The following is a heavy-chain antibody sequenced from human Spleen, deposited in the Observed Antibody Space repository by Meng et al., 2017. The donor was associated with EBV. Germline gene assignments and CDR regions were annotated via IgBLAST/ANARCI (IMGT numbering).Heavy chain of an antibody. D-gene: IGHD3-3*01. CDR2: ISAYNGNT. Sequence: QEPLVPSGAEMTKPGSSVKVSCKASGGPVSSYGLSWVRQAPGQGLEWMGWISAYNGNTNYAQNFQGRVIMATETSTTTAYMELRSLRSDDTAVYYCARARDYDLWSGYPNFDYWGQGTLVTVSS. J-gene: IGHJ4*02. V-gene: IGHV1-18*01. CDR3: ARARDYDLWSGYPNFDY. CDR1: GGPVSSYG.